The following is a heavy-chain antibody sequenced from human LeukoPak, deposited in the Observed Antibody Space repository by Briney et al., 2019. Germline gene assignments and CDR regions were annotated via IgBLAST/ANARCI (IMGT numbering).Heavy chain of an antibody. D-gene: IGHD5-18*01. J-gene: IGHJ4*02. Sequence: GGSLRLSCAASGFIFSDYAMSWVRQAPGKGLEWVPAISGSGGSTYFADSVKGRFTISRDNTKNTLYLQMNSLRVEDTAIYYCARRGYNYGPDFNYWGQGTLVTVSS. CDR1: GFIFSDYA. CDR2: ISGSGGST. CDR3: ARRGYNYGPDFNY. V-gene: IGHV3-23*01.